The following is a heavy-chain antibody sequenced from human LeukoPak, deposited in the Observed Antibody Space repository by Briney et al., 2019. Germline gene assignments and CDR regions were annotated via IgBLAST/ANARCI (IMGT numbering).Heavy chain of an antibody. Sequence: SETLSLTCTVSGGSISSYYWGWIRQPPGKGLEWIGSIYYSGSTYYNPSLKSRVTISVDTSKNQFSLKLSSVTAADTAVYYCARGRMTTVTRWFDPWGQGTLVTVSS. CDR1: GGSISSYY. V-gene: IGHV4-39*07. CDR2: IYYSGST. J-gene: IGHJ5*02. CDR3: ARGRMTTVTRWFDP. D-gene: IGHD4-17*01.